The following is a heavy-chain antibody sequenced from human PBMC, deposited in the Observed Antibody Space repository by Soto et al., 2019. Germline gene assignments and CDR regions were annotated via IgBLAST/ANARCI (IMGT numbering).Heavy chain of an antibody. CDR2: ISGYNGDT. D-gene: IGHD2-8*01. J-gene: IGHJ6*02. CDR1: GYTFTRYG. V-gene: IGHV1-18*01. Sequence: QGHLVQSGAEVKKPGASVKVSCKASGYTFTRYGISWVRQAPGQGLEWMGWISGYNGDTNYAQNLQDRVTMTLDTSTNTAYMELRSLTSDDTAVYYCAKNGQPPYYYYGLDVWGQGTTVTVSS. CDR3: AKNGQPPYYYYGLDV.